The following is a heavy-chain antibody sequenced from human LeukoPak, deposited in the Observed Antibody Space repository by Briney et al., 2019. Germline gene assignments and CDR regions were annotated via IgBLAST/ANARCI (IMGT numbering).Heavy chain of an antibody. CDR1: GYTFTGYY. CDR3: ARKKGSSLYYFDY. J-gene: IGHJ4*02. CDR2: INPNSGGT. V-gene: IGHV1-2*02. Sequence: VASVTVSCKASGYTFTGYYMHWVRQAPGQGLEWMGWINPNSGGTNYAQKFQGRVTMTRDTSISTAYMELSRLRSDDTAVYYCARKKGSSLYYFDYWGQGPLVPVSS. D-gene: IGHD6-13*01.